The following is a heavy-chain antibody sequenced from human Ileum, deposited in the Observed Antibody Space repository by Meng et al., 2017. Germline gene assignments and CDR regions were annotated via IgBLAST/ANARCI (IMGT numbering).Heavy chain of an antibody. D-gene: IGHD3-10*01. V-gene: IGHV3-7*01. CDR2: IKEDGSEK. CDR3: ARDPLRGRSGSYRAFF. Sequence: GGSLRLSCAGSGFTFSSYWMTWVRQSPGKGLEWVANIKEDGSEKNYVDSVKGRFFISRDNTKNSLYLQMNNVTGEDTAVYYCARDPLRGRSGSYRAFFWGQGTSVTVSS. J-gene: IGHJ4*02. CDR1: GFTFSSYW.